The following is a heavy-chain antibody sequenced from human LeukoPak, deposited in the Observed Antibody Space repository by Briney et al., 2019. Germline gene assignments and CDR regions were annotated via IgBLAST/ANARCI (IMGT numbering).Heavy chain of an antibody. V-gene: IGHV1-2*02. CDR3: AREVTSRAIYHYRQMDV. CDR2: IDPNTTVT. CDR1: GYIFSDYY. D-gene: IGHD5-18*01. Sequence: ASVKVSCKTSGYIFSDYYIHWVRQAPGQGLEWMGWIDPNTTVTNCAQKFQGRVTMTRDTSSNTVYMELNRLRSDDTALYYCAREVTSRAIYHYRQMDVWGEGTTVTVSS. J-gene: IGHJ6*03.